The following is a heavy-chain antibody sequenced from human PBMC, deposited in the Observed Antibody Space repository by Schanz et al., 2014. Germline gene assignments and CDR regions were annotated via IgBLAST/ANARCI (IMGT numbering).Heavy chain of an antibody. CDR1: GFSFSSYS. CDR2: ISSGGTTI. V-gene: IGHV3-48*04. J-gene: IGHJ6*02. CDR3: AKDSRGSSFDMDV. Sequence: EVQLLESGGALEQPGGSLRLSCAVSGFSFSSYSMSWVRQAPGKGLEWIAYISSGGTTIYYADSVKGRFTISRDNSKNSLYLQMNSLRTEDTALYYCAKDSRGSSFDMDVWGQGTTVTVSS. D-gene: IGHD1-26*01.